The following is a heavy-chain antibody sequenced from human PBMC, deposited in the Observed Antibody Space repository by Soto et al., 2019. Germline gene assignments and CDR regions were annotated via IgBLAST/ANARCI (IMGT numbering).Heavy chain of an antibody. CDR3: ARGAALGRTHFDY. J-gene: IGHJ4*02. CDR1: GGTFSSYA. Sequence: QVQLVQSGAEVKKPGSSVKVSCKASGGTFSSYAISWVRQAPGQGLEWMGGIIPIFGTANYAQKFQGRVTMTADRSTSTAYMELISLRSEDTAVDDCARGAALGRTHFDYWCQGTLVTDSS. CDR2: IIPIFGTA. V-gene: IGHV1-69*06. D-gene: IGHD2-15*01.